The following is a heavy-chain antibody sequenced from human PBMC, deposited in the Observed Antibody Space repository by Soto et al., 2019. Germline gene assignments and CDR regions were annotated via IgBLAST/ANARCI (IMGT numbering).Heavy chain of an antibody. J-gene: IGHJ3*02. Sequence: PGGSLRLSCAASGFTFSSYAMSWVRQAPGKGLEWVSAISSSGGSIYYADSVKGRFTISRDNAKNTLYLQMNSLRAEDTAVYYCARVSGLRNAFDIWGQGTMVTVSS. CDR3: ARVSGLRNAFDI. CDR1: GFTFSSYA. V-gene: IGHV3-23*01. CDR2: ISSSGGSI. D-gene: IGHD3-16*01.